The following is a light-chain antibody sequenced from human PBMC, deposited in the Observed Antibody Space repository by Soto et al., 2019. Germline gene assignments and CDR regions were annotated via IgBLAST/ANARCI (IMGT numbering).Light chain of an antibody. J-gene: IGKJ1*01. CDR3: QHHNSYSQT. V-gene: IGKV1-5*01. CDR1: QSIRYY. CDR2: GAS. Sequence: DIQLTQSPATLSASVGDRVTITCRASQSIRYYLAWYQQMPGKAPKLLIYGASSLQSGVPSRFSGSGSGTELTLTISSLQPDDFATYFCQHHNSYSQTFGQGTKVDIK.